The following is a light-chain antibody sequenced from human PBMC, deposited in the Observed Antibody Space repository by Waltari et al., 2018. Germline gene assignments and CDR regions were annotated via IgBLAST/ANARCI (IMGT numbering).Light chain of an antibody. Sequence: QSALTQPRSVSGSPGQSVTISCSGTITDIGAYMYVSWYHQHPGKPPRLIIYDIKKRPSGVPDRFSGSKSGNTASLTISGLQPDDGADYFCCSYAGNSMIFGGGTMLTVL. CDR3: CSYAGNSMI. J-gene: IGLJ2*01. CDR1: ITDIGAYMY. V-gene: IGLV2-11*01. CDR2: DIK.